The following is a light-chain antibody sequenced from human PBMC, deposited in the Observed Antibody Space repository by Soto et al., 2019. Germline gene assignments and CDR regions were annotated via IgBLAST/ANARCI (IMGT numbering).Light chain of an antibody. Sequence: DIQMTHSPSTLSASVGDRVTITCRASQSISSWLARYQQKPGKAPKLLIYKASSLESGVPSRFSGSGSGTEFTLTISSLQPDDFATYYCQQYNSYSQKFGQGTKVDIK. V-gene: IGKV1-5*03. CDR1: QSISSW. J-gene: IGKJ1*01. CDR3: QQYNSYSQK. CDR2: KAS.